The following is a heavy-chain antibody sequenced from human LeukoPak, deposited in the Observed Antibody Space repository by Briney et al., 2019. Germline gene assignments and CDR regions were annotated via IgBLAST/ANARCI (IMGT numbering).Heavy chain of an antibody. CDR2: INSDGSRT. V-gene: IGHV3-74*01. CDR3: ARVLTGSWDWFDP. CDR1: KFSFSSYW. D-gene: IGHD2-8*02. J-gene: IGHJ5*02. Sequence: GGSLRLSCAASKFSFSSYWMHWVRHAPGKGLVWVSRINSDGSRTNYADSVKGRFTISRDNAKNTLYLQMSSLRAEDTAVYYCARVLTGSWDWFDPWGQGTLVTVSS.